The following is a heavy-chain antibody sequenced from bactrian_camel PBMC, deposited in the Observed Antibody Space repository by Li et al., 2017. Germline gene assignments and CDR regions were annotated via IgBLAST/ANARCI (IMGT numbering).Heavy chain of an antibody. CDR3: VRSLMSDLSF. J-gene: IGHJ6*01. Sequence: DVQLVESGGGSVQAGESLRLSCVASGFPGNNLYTAWFRQAPGKEREGVAAIDNAGSATYTYAVQGRFTISQDNAKNTIYLQMNSLEPEDTAVYYCVRSLMSDLSFWGQGTQVTVS. CDR1: GFPGNNLY. CDR2: IDNAGSAT. V-gene: IGHV3S40*01.